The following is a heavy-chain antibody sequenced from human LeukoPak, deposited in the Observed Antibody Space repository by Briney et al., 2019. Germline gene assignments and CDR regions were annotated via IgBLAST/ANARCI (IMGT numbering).Heavy chain of an antibody. D-gene: IGHD2-21*02. CDR1: GFTFDDYA. CDR2: ISWNSGSI. Sequence: GRSLRLSCAASGFTFDDYAMHWVRQAPGRGLEWVSGISWNSGSIGYADSVKGRFTISRDNAKNSLYLQMNSLRAEDTALYYCAKGSGHIVVVTAYLYFDLWGRGTLVTVSS. CDR3: AKGSGHIVVVTAYLYFDL. J-gene: IGHJ2*01. V-gene: IGHV3-9*01.